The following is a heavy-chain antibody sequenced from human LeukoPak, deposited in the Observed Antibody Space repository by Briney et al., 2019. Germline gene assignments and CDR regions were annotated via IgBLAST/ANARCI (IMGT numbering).Heavy chain of an antibody. D-gene: IGHD3-22*01. CDR1: GASISGSGYY. Sequence: SETLSLTCAVSGASISGSGYYLGWIRQPPGKGLEWIGSIYYSGSTYYNPSLKSRVTISVDTSKNQLSLKLSSVTAADTAVYFCARSGGLWLLTYYFDYWGQGTLVTVSS. CDR3: ARSGGLWLLTYYFDY. CDR2: IYYSGST. V-gene: IGHV4-39*07. J-gene: IGHJ4*02.